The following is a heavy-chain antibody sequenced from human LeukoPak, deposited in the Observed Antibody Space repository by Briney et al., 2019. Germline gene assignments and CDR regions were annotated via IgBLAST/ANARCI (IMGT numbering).Heavy chain of an antibody. CDR2: ISSSSSYI. CDR1: GFTFSSYS. V-gene: IGHV3-21*01. D-gene: IGHD6-19*01. J-gene: IGHJ6*03. Sequence: PGGSLRLSCAASGFTFSSYSMNWVRQAPGKGLEWVSSISSSSSYIYYADSVKGRFTISRDNAKNSLYLQMNSLRAEDTAVYYCARVGGNSSGPEPRTYYYYYYMDVWGKGTTVTISS. CDR3: ARVGGNSSGPEPRTYYYYYYMDV.